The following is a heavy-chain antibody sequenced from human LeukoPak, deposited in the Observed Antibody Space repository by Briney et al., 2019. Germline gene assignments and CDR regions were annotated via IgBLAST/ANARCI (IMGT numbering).Heavy chain of an antibody. J-gene: IGHJ5*02. D-gene: IGHD1-7*01. CDR3: ARGPYNWNSGWFDP. CDR1: GFTFSSYG. CDR2: ISGSGGST. Sequence: GGTLRLSCAASGFTFSSYGMSWVRQAPGKGLEWVSAISGSGGSTGYADSVKGRFTISRDNAKNSLYLQMNSLRAEDTAVYYCARGPYNWNSGWFDPWGQGTLVTVSS. V-gene: IGHV3-23*01.